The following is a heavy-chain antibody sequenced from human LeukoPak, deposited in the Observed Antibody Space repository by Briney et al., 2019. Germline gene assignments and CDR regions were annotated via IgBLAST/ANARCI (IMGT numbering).Heavy chain of an antibody. Sequence: ASVTVSCKASGYDFTSFGITWVRRAPGQGLEWMGWISPYNGNTRYAQKFQGRVAMTTDTSTTTAYMELRGLRFNDTAVYYCARAGPGSGWYFDYWGQGTLVTVSS. V-gene: IGHV1-18*01. CDR2: ISPYNGNT. CDR3: ARAGPGSGWYFDY. D-gene: IGHD6-19*01. CDR1: GYDFTSFG. J-gene: IGHJ4*02.